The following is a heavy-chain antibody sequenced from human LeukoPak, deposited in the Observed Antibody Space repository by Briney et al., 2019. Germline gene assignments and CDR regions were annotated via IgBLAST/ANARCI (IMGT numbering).Heavy chain of an antibody. J-gene: IGHJ4*02. D-gene: IGHD3-22*01. CDR2: IYPGDSDT. V-gene: IGHV5-51*01. CDR3: ARYVSEYYDSSGTGYYFDY. CDR1: GYSFTSCW. Sequence: RGESLKISCKGSGYSFTSCWIGWVRQMPGKGLEWMGIIYPGDSDTRYSPSFQGQVTISADKSISTAYLQWSSLKASDTAMYYCARYVSEYYDSSGTGYYFDYWGQGTLVTVSS.